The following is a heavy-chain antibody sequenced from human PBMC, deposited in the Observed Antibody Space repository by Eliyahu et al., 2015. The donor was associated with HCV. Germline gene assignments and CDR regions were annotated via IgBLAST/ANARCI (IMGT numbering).Heavy chain of an antibody. Sequence: QVQLQESGPGLVKPSETLSLTCKVSGGSISSWFWSWIRQPPGKGLEWIGYIYHSGSINYNPSLKSRVTISADTSRNQFSLKLTSVTAADTAFYYCAKLVGEGNWFDPWGQGTLVTVSS. V-gene: IGHV4-59*01. CDR2: IYHSGSI. CDR3: AKLVGEGNWFDP. D-gene: IGHD3-16*01. CDR1: GGSISSWF. J-gene: IGHJ5*02.